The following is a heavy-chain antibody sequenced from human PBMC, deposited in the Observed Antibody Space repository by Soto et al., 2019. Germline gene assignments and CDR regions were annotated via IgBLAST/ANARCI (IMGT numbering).Heavy chain of an antibody. V-gene: IGHV1-3*01. CDR2: INAGNGNT. D-gene: IGHD3-3*01. CDR1: GYTFTSYA. Sequence: GASVKVSCKASGYTFTSYAMHWVRQAPGQRLEWMGWINAGNGNTKYSQKFQGRVTITRDTSASTAYMELSSLRSEDTAVYYCARVAVTIFGVVNTPFDYWGQGTLVTVSS. CDR3: ARVAVTIFGVVNTPFDY. J-gene: IGHJ4*02.